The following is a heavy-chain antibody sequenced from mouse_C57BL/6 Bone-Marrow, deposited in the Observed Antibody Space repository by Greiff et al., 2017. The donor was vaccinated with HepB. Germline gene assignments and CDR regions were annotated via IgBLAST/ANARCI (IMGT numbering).Heavy chain of an antibody. Sequence: VQLKESGTVLARPGASVKMSCKTSGYTFTSYWLHWVKQRPGQGLEWIGAIYPGNSDTSYNQKFKGKAKLTAVTSASTAYMALSCLTNEDSAVYYCTIITTTVDFDYWGQGTTLTVSS. CDR3: TIITTTVDFDY. J-gene: IGHJ2*01. D-gene: IGHD1-1*01. CDR2: IYPGNSDT. V-gene: IGHV1-5*01. CDR1: GYTFTSYW.